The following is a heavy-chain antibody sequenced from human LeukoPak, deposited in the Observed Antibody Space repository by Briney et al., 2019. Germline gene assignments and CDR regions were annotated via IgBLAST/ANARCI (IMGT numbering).Heavy chain of an antibody. J-gene: IGHJ5*01. D-gene: IGHD6-13*01. Sequence: PSETLSLTCTVSGGSISSYYWSWIWQPPGKGLEWIGYMYYSGSPNYNPSLKSRVTISVDRSTNQLSLKLSSVTAADTAVYYCARHGEQQLVRRWFDSWGQGAVLTLSS. CDR3: ARHGEQQLVRRWFDS. V-gene: IGHV4-59*08. CDR2: MYYSGSP. CDR1: GGSISSYY.